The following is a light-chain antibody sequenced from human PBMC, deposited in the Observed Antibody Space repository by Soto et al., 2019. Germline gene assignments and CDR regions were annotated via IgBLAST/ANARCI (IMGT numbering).Light chain of an antibody. CDR1: SSDVGSGNL. Sequence: QSALTQPASVSGSPGQSITISCTGTSSDVGSGNLVSWYQQHPGKAPKFIIYEVSQRPAGVSYRFSGSKSGNTAYLTISGLQAEDEADYYCCSYAGSITYVFGTGTKSPS. CDR3: CSYAGSITYV. CDR2: EVS. J-gene: IGLJ1*01. V-gene: IGLV2-23*02.